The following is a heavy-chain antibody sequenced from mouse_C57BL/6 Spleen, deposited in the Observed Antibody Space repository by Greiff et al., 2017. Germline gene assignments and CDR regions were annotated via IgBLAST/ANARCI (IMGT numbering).Heavy chain of an antibody. CDR1: GYTFTSYW. Sequence: VQLQQPGAELVKPGASVKMSCKASGYTFTSYWITWVKQRPGQGLEWIGDIYPGSGSTNYNEKFKSKATLTVDTSSSTAYMQRSSLTSEDSAVYYCERGDYDAYYFDYWGQGTTLTVSS. CDR2: IYPGSGST. CDR3: ERGDYDAYYFDY. D-gene: IGHD2-4*01. J-gene: IGHJ2*01. V-gene: IGHV1-55*01.